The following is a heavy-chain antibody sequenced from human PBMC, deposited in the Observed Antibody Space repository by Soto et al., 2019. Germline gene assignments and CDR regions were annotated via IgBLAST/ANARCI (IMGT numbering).Heavy chain of an antibody. J-gene: IGHJ6*02. CDR3: VKGHSSRAQYYYGMDV. D-gene: IGHD6-13*01. CDR2: ISSNGGST. CDR1: GFTFSSYA. Sequence: GGCLRLSCSASGFTFSSYAMHWVRQAPGKGLEYVSAISSNGGSTYYADSVKGRFTISRDNSKNTLYLQMSSLRAEDTAVYYCVKGHSSRAQYYYGMDVWGQGTTVTVSS. V-gene: IGHV3-64D*06.